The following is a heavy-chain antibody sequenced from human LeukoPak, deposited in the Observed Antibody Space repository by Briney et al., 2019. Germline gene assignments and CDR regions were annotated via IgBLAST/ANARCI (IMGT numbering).Heavy chain of an antibody. D-gene: IGHD3-22*01. CDR1: GGSISTYNW. J-gene: IGHJ3*02. CDR2: IFYSGSI. Sequence: SETLSLTCAVSGGSISTYNWWSWVRQPPGKGLEWIGEIFYSGSINYNPSLKSRVTMSEDMSKNQFSLRLTSVTVADTAVYYCARGRYYYDSSGYSPFDIWGQGTMVTVSS. CDR3: ARGRYYYDSSGYSPFDI. V-gene: IGHV4-4*02.